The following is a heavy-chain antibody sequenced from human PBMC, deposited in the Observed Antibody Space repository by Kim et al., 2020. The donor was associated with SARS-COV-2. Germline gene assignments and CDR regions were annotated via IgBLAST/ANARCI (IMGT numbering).Heavy chain of an antibody. V-gene: IGHV5-10-1*01. J-gene: IGHJ6*02. CDR3: ARGEYYGSGGSGMDV. CDR1: GYSFTSYW. D-gene: IGHD3-10*01. Sequence: GESLKISCKGSGYSFTSYWISWVRQMPGKGLEWMGRIDPSDSYTNYSPSSQGHVTISADKSISTAYLQWSSLKASDTAMYYCARGEYYGSGGSGMDVWGQGTTVTVSS. CDR2: IDPSDSYT.